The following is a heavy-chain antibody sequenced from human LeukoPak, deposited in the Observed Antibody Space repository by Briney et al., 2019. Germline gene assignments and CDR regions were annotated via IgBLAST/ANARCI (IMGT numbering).Heavy chain of an antibody. CDR2: IYHSGST. V-gene: IGHV4-30-2*01. CDR1: GGPISSGGYY. J-gene: IGHJ4*02. D-gene: IGHD3-16*02. Sequence: PSQTLSLTCTVSGGPISSGGYYWSWIRQPPGKGLEWIGYIYHSGSTYYNPSLKSRVTISVDRSKNQFSLKLSSVTAADTAVYYCARTYVWGSYRFDYWGQGTLVTVSS. CDR3: ARTYVWGSYRFDY.